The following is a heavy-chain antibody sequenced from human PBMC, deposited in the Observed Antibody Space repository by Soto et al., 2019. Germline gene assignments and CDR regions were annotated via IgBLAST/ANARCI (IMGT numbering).Heavy chain of an antibody. V-gene: IGHV6-1*01. J-gene: IGHJ4*02. CDR1: WASVSSNTAA. CDR3: ARGVAGSGFDL. D-gene: IGHD6-19*01. CDR2: TYYRSNWRH. Sequence: SQALSLTCAISWASVSSNTAAWNWIRSSPSRGLEWLGRTYYRSNWRHDYAVSVKSRITVNPDTSKNHFSLQLNSVTPDDTAVYYCARGVAGSGFDLWGQGTLVTVSS.